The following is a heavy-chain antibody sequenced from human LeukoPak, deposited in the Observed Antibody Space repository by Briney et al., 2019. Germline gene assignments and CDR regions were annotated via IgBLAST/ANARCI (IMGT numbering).Heavy chain of an antibody. CDR1: GFTFSSYA. CDR2: ISGSSGST. J-gene: IGHJ4*02. V-gene: IGHV3-23*01. D-gene: IGHD3-22*01. Sequence: PGGSLRLSCAASGFTFSSYAMSWVRQAPGKGPEWVSTISGSSGSTYYADSVKGRFTISRDNSKNTLYLQMNSLRAEDTAVYYCALYYDGSGNTYHLHYWGQGTLVTVSS. CDR3: ALYYDGSGNTYHLHY.